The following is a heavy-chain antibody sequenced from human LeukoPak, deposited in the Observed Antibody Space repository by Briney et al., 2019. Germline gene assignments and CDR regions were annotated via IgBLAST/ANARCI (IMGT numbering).Heavy chain of an antibody. CDR2: IYSGGST. Sequence: PGGSLRLSCVASGFTVSSSYMSWVRQAPGKGLEWVSVIYSGGSTYYADSVKGRFTISRDNSKNTLYLQMNSLRAEDTAVYYCAKDFLRAYCSGGSCWEDAFDIWGQGTMVTVSS. V-gene: IGHV3-53*01. CDR3: AKDFLRAYCSGGSCWEDAFDI. D-gene: IGHD2-15*01. CDR1: GFTVSSSY. J-gene: IGHJ3*02.